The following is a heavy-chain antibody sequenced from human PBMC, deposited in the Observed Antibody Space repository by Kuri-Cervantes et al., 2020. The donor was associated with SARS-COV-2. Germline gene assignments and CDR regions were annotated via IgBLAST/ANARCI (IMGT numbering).Heavy chain of an antibody. V-gene: IGHV4-34*01. CDR3: ARGRLYSSSWSSNYYYGMDV. Sequence: SQTLSLTCAVYGGSFSGYYWSWIRQPPGKGLEWIGEINHSGSTNYNPSLKSRVTVSVDTSKNQFSLKLSSVTAADTAVYYCARGRLYSSSWSSNYYYGMDVWGQGTTVTVSS. CDR2: INHSGST. CDR1: GGSFSGYY. J-gene: IGHJ6*02. D-gene: IGHD6-13*01.